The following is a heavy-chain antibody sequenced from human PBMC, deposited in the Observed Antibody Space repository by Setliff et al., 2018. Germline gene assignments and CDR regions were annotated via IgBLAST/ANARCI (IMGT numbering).Heavy chain of an antibody. CDR3: ARAHCIGGYCYYGYFQY. CDR1: GYTFTNNY. Sequence: ASVQVSCKASGYTFTNNYIHWVRQAPGQGLEWLGLINPSGGYTNYAQKFQDRITLTRDTPTNTLYMELGSLRSEDTAVYFCARAHCIGGYCYYGYFQYWGQGTLVTVSS. D-gene: IGHD2-21*02. V-gene: IGHV1-46*01. CDR2: INPSGGYT. J-gene: IGHJ1*01.